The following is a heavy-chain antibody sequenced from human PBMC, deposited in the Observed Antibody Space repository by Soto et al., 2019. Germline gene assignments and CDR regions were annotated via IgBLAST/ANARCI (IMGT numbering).Heavy chain of an antibody. J-gene: IGHJ4*02. D-gene: IGHD6-13*01. CDR3: AKDWYEDY. V-gene: IGHV3-23*01. CDR1: GFTFSTYA. CDR2: IHTAGTT. Sequence: EVQLLESGGGLVQPGGSLRLSCAASGFTFSTYAMTWVRQAPGKGLEWLSAIHTAGTTYYADSVKGRFTISRDNAKNTLYLQMDGLRAEDTALYYCAKDWYEDYWGQGTLVTVSS.